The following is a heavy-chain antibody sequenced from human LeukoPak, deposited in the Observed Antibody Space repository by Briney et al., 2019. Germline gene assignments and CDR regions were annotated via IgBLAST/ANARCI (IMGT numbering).Heavy chain of an antibody. CDR1: GYTFTSYG. V-gene: IGHV7-4-1*02. J-gene: IGHJ6*03. CDR2: INTNTGNP. CDR3: AREDPYYYYYYMDV. Sequence: ASVKVSCKASGYTFTSYGISWVRQAPGQGLEWMGWINTNTGNPTYAQGFTGRFVFSLDTSVSTAYLQISSLKAEDTAVYYCAREDPYYYYYYMDVWDKRTTVTVSS.